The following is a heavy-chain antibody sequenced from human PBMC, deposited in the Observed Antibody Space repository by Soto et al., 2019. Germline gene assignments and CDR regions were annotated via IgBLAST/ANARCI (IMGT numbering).Heavy chain of an antibody. CDR3: ARGGSGMGYCSGGSCYSFLFDY. CDR1: GGTFSSYT. V-gene: IGHV1-69*02. D-gene: IGHD2-15*01. CDR2: IIPILGIA. J-gene: IGHJ4*02. Sequence: SSVKVSCKASGGTFSSYTISWVRQAPGQGLEWMGRIIPILGIANYAQKFQGRVTITADKSTGTAYMELSSLRSEDTAVYYCARGGSGMGYCSGGSCYSFLFDYWGQGTLVTVSS.